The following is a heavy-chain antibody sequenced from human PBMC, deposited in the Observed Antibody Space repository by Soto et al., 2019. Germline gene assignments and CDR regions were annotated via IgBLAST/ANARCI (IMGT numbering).Heavy chain of an antibody. CDR2: IYYSGST. J-gene: IGHJ4*02. Sequence: PSETLSLTCTVSGGSISSSSYYWGWIRHPPGKGLEWIGSIYYSGSTYYNPSLKSRVTISVDTSKNQFSLKLSSVTAADTAVYYCARGLRFLEWLLIGSATAEVEGFDYWGQGTLVTVSS. CDR3: ARGLRFLEWLLIGSATAEVEGFDY. CDR1: GGSISSSSYY. D-gene: IGHD3-3*01. V-gene: IGHV4-39*01.